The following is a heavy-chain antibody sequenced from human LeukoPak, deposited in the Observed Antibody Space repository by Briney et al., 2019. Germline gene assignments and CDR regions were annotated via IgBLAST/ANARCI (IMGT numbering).Heavy chain of an antibody. V-gene: IGHV4-39*01. Sequence: SETLSLTCTVSGVPISSSRYDWGWIRQPRGRGLEWIVSINYSGSTYHNPSLKSRVTISVDTSKNQFSLKLSSVTAADTAVYYCARLSPYLGSGSSAFPDDFWGQGTLVTVSS. CDR2: INYSGST. CDR3: ARLSPYLGSGSSAFPDDF. J-gene: IGHJ4*02. D-gene: IGHD3-10*01. CDR1: GVPISSSRYD.